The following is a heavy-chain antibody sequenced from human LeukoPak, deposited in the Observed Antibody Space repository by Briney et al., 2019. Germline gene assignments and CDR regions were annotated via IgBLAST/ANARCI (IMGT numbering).Heavy chain of an antibody. Sequence: SETLSLTCTVSGGSISSGGYYWSWIRQHRGEGLEWIGYIYYSGSTDYNPSLKSRVTMSVDPSKNQFSLKLSSVTAADTAVYYCARGPPTVGYCSGGSCYVFDYWGQGSLVTVSS. D-gene: IGHD2-15*01. CDR1: GGSISSGGYY. CDR2: IYYSGST. V-gene: IGHV4-31*03. J-gene: IGHJ4*02. CDR3: ARGPPTVGYCSGGSCYVFDY.